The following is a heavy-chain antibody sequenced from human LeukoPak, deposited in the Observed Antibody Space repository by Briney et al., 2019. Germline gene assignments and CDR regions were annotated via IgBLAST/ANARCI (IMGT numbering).Heavy chain of an antibody. D-gene: IGHD1-26*01. CDR2: IYHSGTT. CDR1: GGSISSYY. CDR3: AKNIVGPRQVDY. J-gene: IGHJ4*02. Sequence: SETLSLTCTVSGGSISSYYWSWIRQPPGKGLEWIGYIYHSGTTNYNPSLKSRVTISVDTSKSQFSLKLSSVTAADTAIYYCAKNIVGPRQVDYGGQEPLVTVS. V-gene: IGHV4-59*01.